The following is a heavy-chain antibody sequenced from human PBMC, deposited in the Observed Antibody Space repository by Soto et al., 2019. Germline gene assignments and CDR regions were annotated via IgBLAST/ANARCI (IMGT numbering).Heavy chain of an antibody. D-gene: IGHD6-19*01. J-gene: IGHJ4*02. CDR3: ARSPRSSGWPSDY. CDR1: GGSISSSSYY. V-gene: IGHV4-39*01. CDR2: IYYSGST. Sequence: SETLSLTCTVSGGSISSSSYYWGWIRQPPGKGLEWIGSIYYSGSTYYNPSLKSRVTISVDTSKNQFSLKLSSVTAADTAVYYCARSPRSSGWPSDYWGQGTLVTVSS.